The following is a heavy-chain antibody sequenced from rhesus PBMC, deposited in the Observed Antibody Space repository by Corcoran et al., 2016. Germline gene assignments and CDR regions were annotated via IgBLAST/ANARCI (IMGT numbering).Heavy chain of an antibody. CDR3: ARLSGGWKFDY. J-gene: IGHJ4*01. D-gene: IGHD6-37*01. Sequence: QVQLQESGPGLVEPSETLSLTCTVSGVSIRDSYYWSWFRQPPGKGREWMGRIYGSGGRTNNNPTRRGRDTISRDTTKKQLYLKLSAVTAADTAVYDCARLSGGWKFDYWGQGVLVTVSS. CDR1: GVSIRDSYY. V-gene: IGHV4-92*01. CDR2: IYGSGGRT.